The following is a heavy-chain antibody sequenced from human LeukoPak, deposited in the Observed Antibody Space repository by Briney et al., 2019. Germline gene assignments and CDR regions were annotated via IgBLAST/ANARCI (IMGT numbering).Heavy chain of an antibody. CDR1: GGSISSSSYY. J-gene: IGHJ4*02. D-gene: IGHD3-10*01. CDR2: IYYSGST. Sequence: SETLSLTCTVSGGSISSSSYYWGWIRQPPGKGLEWTGSIYYSGSTYHNPSLKSRVTISVDTSKNQFSLKLSSVTAADTAVYYCASVRWDYDYWGQGTLVTVSS. CDR3: ASVRWDYDY. V-gene: IGHV4-39*01.